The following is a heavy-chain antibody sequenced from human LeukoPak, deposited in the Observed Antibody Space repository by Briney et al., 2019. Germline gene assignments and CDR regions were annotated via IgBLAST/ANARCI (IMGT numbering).Heavy chain of an antibody. V-gene: IGHV4-30-2*01. Sequence: ASQTLSLTCTVSGGSISSGGYYWSWIRQPPGKGLEWIGYIYHSGSTYYNPSLKSRVTISVDTSKNQFSLKLSSVTAADTAVYYCARPLYSSSWYYFDYWGQGTLVTVSS. D-gene: IGHD6-13*01. CDR2: IYHSGST. CDR1: GGSISSGGYY. J-gene: IGHJ4*02. CDR3: ARPLYSSSWYYFDY.